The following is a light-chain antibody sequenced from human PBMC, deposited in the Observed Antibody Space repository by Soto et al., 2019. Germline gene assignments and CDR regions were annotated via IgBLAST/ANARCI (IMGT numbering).Light chain of an antibody. J-gene: IGKJ3*01. CDR3: QETYSVPFFA. CDR1: ESISTY. CDR2: AAS. V-gene: IGKV1-39*01. Sequence: DIQLTQSPSSLSASVGDRVTITCRASESISTYLNWFQQKPGKAPRLLIYAASSLHSGVPSRFSGSGSGTDFSLTISSLQPQDVATYYCQETYSVPFFAYGPGTKVDIK.